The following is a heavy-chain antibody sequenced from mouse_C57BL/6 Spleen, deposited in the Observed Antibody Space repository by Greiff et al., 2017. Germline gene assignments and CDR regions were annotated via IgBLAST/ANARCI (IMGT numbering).Heavy chain of an antibody. Sequence: QVQLQQPGTELVKPGASVKLSCKASGYTFTSYWMHWVKQRPGQGLEWIGDINPSNGGTNYNEKFKSKATLTVDKSSSTAYMQLSSLTSEDSAVYYCARDGFGTREIYYAMDYWGQGTSVTVSS. D-gene: IGHD3-3*01. CDR2: INPSNGGT. CDR3: ARDGFGTREIYYAMDY. CDR1: GYTFTSYW. J-gene: IGHJ4*01. V-gene: IGHV1-53*01.